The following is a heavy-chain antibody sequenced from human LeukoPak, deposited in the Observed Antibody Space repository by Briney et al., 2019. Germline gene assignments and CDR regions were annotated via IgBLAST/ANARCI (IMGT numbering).Heavy chain of an antibody. CDR2: INWNGGST. D-gene: IGHD4-23*01. J-gene: IGHJ4*02. CDR3: ARDRYGGNSDWYFDY. CDR1: GFSFSSAW. Sequence: RAGGSLRLSCAASGFSFSSAWMHWVRQAPGKGLEWVSGINWNGGSTGYADSVKGRFTISRDNAKNSLYLQMNSLRAEDTALYYCARDRYGGNSDWYFDYWGQGALVTVSS. V-gene: IGHV3-20*04.